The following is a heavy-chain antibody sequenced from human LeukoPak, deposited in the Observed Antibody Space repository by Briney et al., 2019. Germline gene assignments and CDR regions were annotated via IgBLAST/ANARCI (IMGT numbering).Heavy chain of an antibody. CDR1: GFTFSDYN. V-gene: IGHV3-21*01. D-gene: IGHD3-3*01. CDR3: ARDFDFWRGVFDC. CDR2: ISSSSSSI. J-gene: IGHJ4*02. Sequence: PGGSLRLSFAASGFTFSDYNMNWLRQAPGKGLEWVSSISSSSSSIFYADSVKGRFTVSRDNAKKSLYLEMNSLRAEDTAVYYCARDFDFWRGVFDCWGQGTLVTVSS.